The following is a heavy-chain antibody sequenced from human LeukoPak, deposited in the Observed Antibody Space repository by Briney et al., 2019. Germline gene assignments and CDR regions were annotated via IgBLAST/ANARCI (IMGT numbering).Heavy chain of an antibody. D-gene: IGHD2-2*01. J-gene: IGHJ3*01. CDR2: IYTSGGT. CDR1: GGSISNLDYY. V-gene: IGHV4-61*02. CDR3: AGRGSSSGTFDV. Sequence: SETLSLACTVSGGSISNLDYYWTWIRQPAGKRLEWIGRIYTSGGTNYNPSLKSRVTMSVDESKNQISLNLASLTAADTALYYCAGRGSSSGTFDVWGPGTFVTVSS.